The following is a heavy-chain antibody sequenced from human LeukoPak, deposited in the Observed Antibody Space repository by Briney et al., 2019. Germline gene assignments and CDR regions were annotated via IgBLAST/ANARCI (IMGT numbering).Heavy chain of an antibody. D-gene: IGHD4-17*01. Sequence: SQTLSLTCAVSGGSISSGGYLWSWIRQHPGKGLEWIGYIHYSGSTYYSPSLKSRVIISVDTSKNQFSLKLNSVTAADTAVYYCARGGYVDSGDYILQSPEVLLGVGGCYFDYWGQGTLVAVSS. CDR1: GGSISSGGYL. J-gene: IGHJ4*02. CDR3: ARGGYVDSGDYILQSPEVLLGVGGCYFDY. CDR2: IHYSGST. V-gene: IGHV4-31*11.